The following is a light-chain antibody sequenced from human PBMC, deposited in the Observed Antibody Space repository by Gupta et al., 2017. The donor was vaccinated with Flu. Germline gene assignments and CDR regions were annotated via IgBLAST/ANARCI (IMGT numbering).Light chain of an antibody. CDR2: EVS. CDR1: SSDVGGYNY. J-gene: IGLJ3*02. Sequence: QCALTQHATVLGSPGQSITSSCLGTSSDVGGYNYVSWYQQHPANAPKLMINEVSNRPPWVSFPFSSSRSGNTASLTISGLQAEDDADYYCCSYTINSRVFGGGTKLTVL. CDR3: CSYTINSRV. V-gene: IGLV2-14*01.